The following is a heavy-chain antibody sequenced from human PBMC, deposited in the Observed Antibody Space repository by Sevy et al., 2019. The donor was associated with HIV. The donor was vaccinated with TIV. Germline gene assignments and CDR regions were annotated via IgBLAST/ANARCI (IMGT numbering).Heavy chain of an antibody. CDR1: GFTFSRYD. J-gene: IGHJ3*02. V-gene: IGHV3-13*01. CDR2: IGTAGDT. CDR3: ARGTRYSGSYYLGDDAFDI. D-gene: IGHD1-26*01. Sequence: GGSLRLSCAASGFTFSRYDMHWVRQATGKGLEWVSSIGTAGDTYYPGSVKGRFTISRENAKKSLYLQMNSLRTGDTSVYYCARGTRYSGSYYLGDDAFDIWGQGTMVTVSS.